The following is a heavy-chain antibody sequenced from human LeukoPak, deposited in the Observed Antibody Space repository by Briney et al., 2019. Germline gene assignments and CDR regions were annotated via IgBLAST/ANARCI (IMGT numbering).Heavy chain of an antibody. D-gene: IGHD6-13*01. CDR2: INHSGST. J-gene: IGHJ3*02. V-gene: IGHV4-34*01. CDR3: ARFPPHSRAAAAGTLYHRGAFDI. Sequence: SETLSLTCAVCGGSFSGYYWSWIRQPPGKGLEWIGEINHSGSTNYNPSLKSRVTISVDTSKNQFSLKLSSVTAADTAVYYCARFPPHSRAAAAGTLYHRGAFDIWGQGTMVAVSS. CDR1: GGSFSGYY.